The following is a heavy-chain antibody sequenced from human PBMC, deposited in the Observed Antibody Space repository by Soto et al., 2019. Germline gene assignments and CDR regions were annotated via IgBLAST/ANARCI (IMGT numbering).Heavy chain of an antibody. CDR2: ISGTGGST. CDR3: AKDRLAGNFDY. CDR1: GFTFNNYA. J-gene: IGHJ4*02. Sequence: EVQVLDSGGGLVQPGGSLRLSCAASGFTFNNYAMNWVRQAPGKGLEWVATISGTGGSTYYADSVKGRFTIYRDNSKNTLYLKMNSLRVEDTAVYYCAKDRLAGNFDYWGQGTQVTGSS. V-gene: IGHV3-23*01.